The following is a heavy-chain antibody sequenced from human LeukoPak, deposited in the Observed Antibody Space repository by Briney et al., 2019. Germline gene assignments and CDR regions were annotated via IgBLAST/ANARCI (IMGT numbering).Heavy chain of an antibody. V-gene: IGHV4-59*01. Sequence: SETLSLTCTVSGGSITSYYWGWIRRSPGKGLEWIGYIYYSGSTNYNYNPSLNSRVTISVDMSKSQFSLKLSSVTAADTAVYYCASGGYCGDTSCCLKWFDPWGQGTLVTVSS. CDR1: GGSITSYY. D-gene: IGHD2-2*01. J-gene: IGHJ5*02. CDR3: ASGGYCGDTSCCLKWFDP. CDR2: IYYSGSTNY.